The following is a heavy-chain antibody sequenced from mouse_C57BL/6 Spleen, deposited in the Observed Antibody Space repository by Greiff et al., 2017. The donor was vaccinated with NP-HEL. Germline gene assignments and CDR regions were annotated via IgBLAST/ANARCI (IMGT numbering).Heavy chain of an antibody. Sequence: EVQLVESGGGLVKPGGSLKLSCAASGFTFSDYGMHWVRQAPGKGLEWVAYISSGSSTIYYDDTVKGRFTISRDNARNTLFRQMTNLGAEDTAMYYCARRQLRYAMDYWGQGTSVTVSS. CDR3: ARRQLRYAMDY. D-gene: IGHD3-2*02. CDR1: GFTFSDYG. CDR2: ISSGSSTI. V-gene: IGHV5-17*01. J-gene: IGHJ4*01.